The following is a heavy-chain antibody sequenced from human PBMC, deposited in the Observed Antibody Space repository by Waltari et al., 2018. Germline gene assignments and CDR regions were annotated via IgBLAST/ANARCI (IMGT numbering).Heavy chain of an antibody. Sequence: QLVQSDAEVKKPGASVKVSCKTSGYKFNRYGINWVRQAPGQGLESMGWISAYTGNPHYAQNFQGRVTMTRDTSTNTAYLELRGLTSDDTAVYYCARRWTSDWSDPWGQGTLVTVSS. CDR1: GYKFNRYG. CDR3: ARRWTSDWSDP. V-gene: IGHV1-18*01. CDR2: ISAYTGNP. J-gene: IGHJ5*02.